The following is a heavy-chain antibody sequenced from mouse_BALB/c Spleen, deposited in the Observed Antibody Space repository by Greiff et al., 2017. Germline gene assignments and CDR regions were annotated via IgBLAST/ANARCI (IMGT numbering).Heavy chain of an antibody. CDR2: IYPYNGGT. CDR1: GYTFTDYN. D-gene: IGHD4-1*02. V-gene: IGHV1S29*02. Sequence: EVKLQESGPELVKPGASVKISCKASGYTFTDYNMHWVKQSHGKSLEWIGYIYPYNGGTGYNQKFKSKATLTVDNSSSTAYMELRSLTSEDSAVYYCAVATGRGWFAYWGQGTLVTVSA. CDR3: AVATGRGWFAY. J-gene: IGHJ3*01.